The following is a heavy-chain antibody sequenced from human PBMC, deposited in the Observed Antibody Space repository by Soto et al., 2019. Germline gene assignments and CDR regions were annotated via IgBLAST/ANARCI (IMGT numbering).Heavy chain of an antibody. CDR2: INYSGST. V-gene: IGHV4-39*07. Sequence: SETLSLTCDVYGGSITTSTYYWGWIRLPPGKGLECIGVINYSGSTHYSPSLKSRVTISVGTSKNQFSLKLSSVTAADTAVYYCAIVDKAMVTFDYWGQGTLVTVSS. CDR3: AIVDKAMVTFDY. D-gene: IGHD5-18*01. J-gene: IGHJ4*02. CDR1: GGSITTSTYY.